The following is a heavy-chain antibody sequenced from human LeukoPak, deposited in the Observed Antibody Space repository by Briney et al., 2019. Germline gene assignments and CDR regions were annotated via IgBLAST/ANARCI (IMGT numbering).Heavy chain of an antibody. J-gene: IGHJ4*02. CDR3: ARVSEYYYDSSGES. D-gene: IGHD3-22*01. Sequence: ASVKVSCKASGGTFSSYAISWVRQAPGQGLEWMGVIIPIFGTANYAQKFQGRVTITTDESTSTAYMELSSLRSEDTAVYYCARVSEYYYDSSGESWGQGTLVTVSS. CDR1: GGTFSSYA. CDR2: IIPIFGTA. V-gene: IGHV1-69*05.